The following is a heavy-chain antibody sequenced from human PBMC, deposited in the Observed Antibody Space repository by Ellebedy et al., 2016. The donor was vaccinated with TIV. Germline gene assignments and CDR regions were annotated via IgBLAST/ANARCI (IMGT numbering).Heavy chain of an antibody. D-gene: IGHD3-22*01. CDR2: ISSSSSTI. V-gene: IGHV3-48*01. CDR1: GFTFSSYS. CDR3: ARATFLLTQRLSGYSWYFDL. J-gene: IGHJ2*01. Sequence: GGSLRLSXAASGFTFSSYSMNWVRQAPGKGLEWVSYISSSSSTIYYADSVKGRFTISRDNAKNSLYLQMNSLRAEDTAVYYCARATFLLTQRLSGYSWYFDLWGRGTLVTVSS.